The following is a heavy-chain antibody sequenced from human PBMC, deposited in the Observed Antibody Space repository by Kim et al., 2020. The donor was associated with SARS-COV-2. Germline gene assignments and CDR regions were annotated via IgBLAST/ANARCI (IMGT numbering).Heavy chain of an antibody. CDR2: IKSRTDGGTT. Sequence: GGSLRLSCEASGFTFSYAWMSWVRQAPGKGLEWVARIKSRTDGGTTDYAAPVKGRFTISRDDSKNTLYLQMDSLKIEDTAVYYCTTYDNWGQGTLVTVSS. V-gene: IGHV3-15*01. CDR3: TTYDN. J-gene: IGHJ4*02. CDR1: GFTFSYAW.